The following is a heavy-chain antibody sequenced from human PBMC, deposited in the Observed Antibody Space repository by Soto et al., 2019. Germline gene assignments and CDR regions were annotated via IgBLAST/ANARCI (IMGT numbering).Heavy chain of an antibody. CDR3: AREAYDFWSGNRGAHKKKLMDV. CDR1: GGSFSGYY. J-gene: IGHJ6*03. V-gene: IGHV4-34*01. Sequence: QVQLQQWGAGLLKPSETLSLTCAVYGGSFSGYYWSWIRQPPGKGLEWIGEINHSGSTNYNPSLKSRVTISVDTSKNQFSLKLSSVTAADTAVYYCAREAYDFWSGNRGAHKKKLMDVWGKGTTVTVSS. CDR2: INHSGST. D-gene: IGHD3-3*01.